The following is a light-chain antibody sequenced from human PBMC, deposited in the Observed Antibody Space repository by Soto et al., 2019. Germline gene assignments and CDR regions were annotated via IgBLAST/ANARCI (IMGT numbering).Light chain of an antibody. CDR1: XXXIGSNY. CDR3: GAWDDSLSGPA. CDR2: SNN. J-gene: IGLJ2*01. Sequence: QSVLTQPPSASGTXXXXXXXXXXGXXXXIGSNYVYWYQQLPGTAPKLLIYSNNQRPSGVPDRFSGSKSGTSASLAISGLRSEDEADYYCGAWDDSLSGPAFGGGTKLTVL. V-gene: IGLV1-47*02.